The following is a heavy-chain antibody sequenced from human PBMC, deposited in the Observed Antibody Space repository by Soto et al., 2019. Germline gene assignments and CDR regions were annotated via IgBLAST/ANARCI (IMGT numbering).Heavy chain of an antibody. Sequence: QITLNESGPTQVKPRQTLTLTCTFSGFSLTTSGVGVGSIRQSPGKAPEWLALIYWDDDKRYSPSLKSRITLTNVTAKTQVVLTMADLDPTDTAIYYCAHRVLRTVFGLVTTTAIYFDLWGQGTPVAVSS. CDR2: IYWDDDK. D-gene: IGHD3-3*01. V-gene: IGHV2-5*02. CDR3: AHRVLRTVFGLVTTTAIYFDL. J-gene: IGHJ4*02. CDR1: GFSLTTSGVG.